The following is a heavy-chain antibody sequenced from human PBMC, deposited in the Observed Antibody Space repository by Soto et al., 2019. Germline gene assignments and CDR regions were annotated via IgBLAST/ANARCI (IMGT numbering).Heavy chain of an antibody. V-gene: IGHV3-13*04. CDR3: ARPQSRSGGTRYYCYGRAD. Sequence: EVQLVESGGGLVQPGGSLRLSCAASGFTFSSYDMHWVRQATGKGLEWVSAIGTAGDTYYPGSVKGRFTISRENGKNCLYLQMTSLRPGDTAVYYCARPQSRSGGTRYYCYGRADCGHASTVTVSS. D-gene: IGHD6-19*01. J-gene: IGHJ6*02. CDR1: GFTFSSYD. CDR2: IGTAGDT.